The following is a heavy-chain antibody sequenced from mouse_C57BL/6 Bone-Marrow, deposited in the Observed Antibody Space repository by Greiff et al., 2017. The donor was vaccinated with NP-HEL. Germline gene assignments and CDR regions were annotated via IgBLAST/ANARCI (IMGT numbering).Heavy chain of an antibody. CDR1: GYTFTSYW. V-gene: IGHV1-61*01. CDR2: IYSSDSET. J-gene: IGHJ3*02. Sequence: QVQLQQPGAELVRPGSSVKLSCKASGYTFTSYWMDWVKQRPGQGLEWIGNIYSSDSETHYNQKLKDKATLTVDTSSSTAYMQLSGLTSEDSAVYYCAGMDYGSSYVGWGQGTLVTVSA. D-gene: IGHD1-1*01. CDR3: AGMDYGSSYVG.